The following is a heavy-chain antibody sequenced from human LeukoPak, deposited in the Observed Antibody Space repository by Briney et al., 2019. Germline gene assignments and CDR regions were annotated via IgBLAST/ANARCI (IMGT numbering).Heavy chain of an antibody. J-gene: IGHJ3*02. V-gene: IGHV3-23*01. CDR3: AKLFRSGWHIAHTDAFDI. CDR2: ISGSGGST. CDR1: GFTFSSYA. D-gene: IGHD3-3*01. Sequence: GGALRLSCAASGFTFSSYAMSWVRQAPGKGLEGVSAISGSGGSTYYADSVNGRFTIFRDNSKNKLYLQMNRLRAEDTAVYYCAKLFRSGWHIAHTDAFDIWGQGTMVTVSS.